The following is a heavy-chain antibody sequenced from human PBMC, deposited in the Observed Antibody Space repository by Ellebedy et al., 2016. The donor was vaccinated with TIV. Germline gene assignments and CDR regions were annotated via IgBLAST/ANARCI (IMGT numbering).Heavy chain of an antibody. Sequence: GGSLRLSXAASGFTFSSYSMNWVRQAPGQGLEWVSSISSSSSYIYYADSVKGRFTISRDNAKNSLYLQMNSLRAEDTAVYYCARTKEITMIVVVIETEFDLWGRGTLVTVSS. CDR1: GFTFSSYS. CDR3: ARTKEITMIVVVIETEFDL. D-gene: IGHD3-22*01. V-gene: IGHV3-21*01. J-gene: IGHJ2*01. CDR2: ISSSSSYI.